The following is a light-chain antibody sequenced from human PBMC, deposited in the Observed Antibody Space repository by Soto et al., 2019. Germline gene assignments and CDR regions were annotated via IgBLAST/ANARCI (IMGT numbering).Light chain of an antibody. J-gene: IGLJ1*01. CDR3: TSYTARRLYV. CDR1: SSDVAAYNY. Sequence: QSVLTQPRSVSGSPGQSVTISCTGTSSDVAAYNYVSWYQQHPGKAPKLLICDVSRRPSGVPDRFSGSKSGNTASLTISGLQAEDEGDYYCTSYTARRLYVFGSGTKVTVL. CDR2: DVS. V-gene: IGLV2-11*01.